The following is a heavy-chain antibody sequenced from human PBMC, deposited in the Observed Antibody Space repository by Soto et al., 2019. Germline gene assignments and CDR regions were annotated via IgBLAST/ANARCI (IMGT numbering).Heavy chain of an antibody. V-gene: IGHV3-11*01. D-gene: IGHD3-16*01. J-gene: IGHJ4*02. Sequence: QVQLVESGGGLVKPGESLRLSCAASGFNFSDYYMTWIRQAPGKGLEWVSSICSSGRTIYYADSVKGRFTISRDNAKKSVILQMSSLSVEDTAVYYCASGGSLAPEYWGQGTLVTVSS. CDR3: ASGGSLAPEY. CDR2: ICSSGRTI. CDR1: GFNFSDYY.